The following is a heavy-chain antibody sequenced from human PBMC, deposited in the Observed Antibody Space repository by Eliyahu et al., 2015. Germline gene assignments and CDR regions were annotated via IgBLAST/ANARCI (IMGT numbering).Heavy chain of an antibody. Sequence: QVQLQESGPGLVKPSETLSLTCTVSGYSISSGYYWGWIRQPPGKGLEWIGSIYHSGSTYYNPSLKSRVTISVDTSKNQFSLKLSSVTAADTAVYYCARGRPPMTTIDYWGQGTLVTVSS. D-gene: IGHD4-11*01. V-gene: IGHV4-38-2*02. CDR1: GYSISSGYY. CDR3: ARGRPPMTTIDY. CDR2: IYHSGST. J-gene: IGHJ4*02.